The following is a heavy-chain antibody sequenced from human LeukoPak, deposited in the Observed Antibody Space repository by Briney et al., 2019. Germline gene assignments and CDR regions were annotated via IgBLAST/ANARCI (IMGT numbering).Heavy chain of an antibody. D-gene: IGHD6-13*01. CDR2: IYSGGST. CDR3: ARDRLAAAGIVYYYGMDV. V-gene: IGHV3-66*01. CDR1: GFTVSSNY. Sequence: PGGSLRLSCAASGFTVSSNYMSWVRQAPGKGLEWVSVIYSGGSTYYADSVKGRFTISRDNSKNTLYLQMNSLRAEDTAAYYCARDRLAAAGIVYYYGMDVWGQGTTVTVSS. J-gene: IGHJ6*02.